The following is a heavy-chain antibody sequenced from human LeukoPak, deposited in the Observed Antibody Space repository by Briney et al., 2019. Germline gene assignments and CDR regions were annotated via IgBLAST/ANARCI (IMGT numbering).Heavy chain of an antibody. CDR2: ISRSGTTI. CDR1: GFSFSSYE. J-gene: IGHJ6*02. CDR3: ARGGAGSVQHHYYYAMDV. D-gene: IGHD6-19*01. V-gene: IGHV3-48*03. Sequence: PGRSLRLSCAASGFSFSSYEINWVRQAPGKGLEWVSYISRSGTTIYYADSVSGRFTISRDNAKNSLFLQMNSLRAEDTAVYYCARGGAGSVQHHYYYAMDVWGQGTTVTVSS.